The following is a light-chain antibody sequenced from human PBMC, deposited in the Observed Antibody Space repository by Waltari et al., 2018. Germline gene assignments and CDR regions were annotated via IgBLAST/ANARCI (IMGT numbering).Light chain of an antibody. CDR2: INSAGSH. CDR1: SGHASYS. CDR3: QTWGTDIVV. Sequence: QVVLTQSPSASASLGASVKLTCTLTSGHASYSIAWHQQQPEKGPRYLMKINSAGSHIKGDGVPDRFSGSSSGTERYLTISSLQSEDEADYYCQTWGTDIVVFGGGTKLTVL. V-gene: IGLV4-69*01. J-gene: IGLJ3*02.